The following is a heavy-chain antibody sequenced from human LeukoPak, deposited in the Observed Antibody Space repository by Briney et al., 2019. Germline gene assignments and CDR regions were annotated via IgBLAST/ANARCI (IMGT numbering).Heavy chain of an antibody. D-gene: IGHD4-23*01. CDR2: INPSAGRT. CDR1: GYTFTSYG. J-gene: IGHJ5*02. Sequence: ASVKVSCKASGYTFTSYGINWVRQPPGQGLEWMGIINPSAGRTSYAQKFQGRVTMTRDTSTSTVYMELGSLRSEDTAVYYCAKGAAADYGGNSGNNWFDPWGQGTLVIVSS. V-gene: IGHV1-46*01. CDR3: AKGAAADYGGNSGNNWFDP.